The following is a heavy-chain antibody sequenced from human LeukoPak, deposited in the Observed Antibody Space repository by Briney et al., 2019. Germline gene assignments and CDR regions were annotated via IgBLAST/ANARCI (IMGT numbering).Heavy chain of an antibody. Sequence: GGSLRLSCAASGFTYSTYAMNWVRQAPGKGLEWVSTISGSGANTYYADSVKGRFTITRDNSKNTLYLQMDNLRAEDTALYYCTKDQGIVLAFYWGQGTLVTVSS. CDR1: GFTYSTYA. CDR2: ISGSGANT. J-gene: IGHJ4*02. CDR3: TKDQGIVLAFY. D-gene: IGHD3-16*02. V-gene: IGHV3-23*01.